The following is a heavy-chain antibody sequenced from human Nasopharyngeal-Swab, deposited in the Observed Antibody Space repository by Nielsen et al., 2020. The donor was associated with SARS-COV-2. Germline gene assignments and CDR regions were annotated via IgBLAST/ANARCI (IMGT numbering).Heavy chain of an antibody. CDR3: ARVTFYDFWSGYYLGGPLSPYYFDY. Sequence: SETLSLTCTVSGYSISSGYYWGWIRQPPGKGLEWIGSIYHSGSTYYNPSLKSRVTISVDTSKNQFSLKLSSVTAADTAVYYCARVTFYDFWSGYYLGGPLSPYYFDYWGQGTLVTVSS. J-gene: IGHJ4*02. CDR1: GYSISSGYY. D-gene: IGHD3-3*01. CDR2: IYHSGST. V-gene: IGHV4-38-2*02.